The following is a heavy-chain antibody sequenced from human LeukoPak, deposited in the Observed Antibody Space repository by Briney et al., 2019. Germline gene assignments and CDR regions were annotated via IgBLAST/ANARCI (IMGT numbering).Heavy chain of an antibody. V-gene: IGHV1-69*04. CDR3: ARWGEDYYDSSGYYHD. Sequence: GASVKVSCKASGGTFSSYAISWERQAPGQGLEWMGRIIPIFGIANYAQKFQGRVTITADKSTSTAYMELSSLRSEDTAVYYCARWGEDYYDSSGYYHDWGQGTLVTVSS. D-gene: IGHD3-22*01. CDR1: GGTFSSYA. CDR2: IIPIFGIA. J-gene: IGHJ4*02.